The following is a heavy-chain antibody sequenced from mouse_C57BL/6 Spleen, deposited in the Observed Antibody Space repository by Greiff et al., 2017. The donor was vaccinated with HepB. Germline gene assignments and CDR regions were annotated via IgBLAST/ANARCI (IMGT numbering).Heavy chain of an antibody. D-gene: IGHD2-5*01. J-gene: IGHJ2*01. Sequence: QVQLKQSGAELARPGASVKLSCKASGYTFTSYGISWVKQRTGQGLEWIGEIYPRSGNTYYNEKFKGKATLTADKSSSTAYMELRSLTSEDSAVYFCARRWYSNPYYFDYWGQGTTLTVSS. CDR3: ARRWYSNPYYFDY. CDR1: GYTFTSYG. V-gene: IGHV1-81*01. CDR2: IYPRSGNT.